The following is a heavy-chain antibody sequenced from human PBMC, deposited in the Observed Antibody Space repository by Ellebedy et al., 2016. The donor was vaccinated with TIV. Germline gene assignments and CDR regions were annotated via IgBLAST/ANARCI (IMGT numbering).Heavy chain of an antibody. J-gene: IGHJ4*02. CDR1: GFTFSSYA. CDR2: ISSSSSYI. V-gene: IGHV3-21*01. Sequence: GESLKISCAASGFTFSSYAMSWVRQAPGKELEWVSSISSSSSYIYYADSVKGRFTISRDNAKNSLYLQMKSLRAEDTAVYYCARDPTEYYYDSSGYCFFDFWGQGTLVTVSS. CDR3: ARDPTEYYYDSSGYCFFDF. D-gene: IGHD3-22*01.